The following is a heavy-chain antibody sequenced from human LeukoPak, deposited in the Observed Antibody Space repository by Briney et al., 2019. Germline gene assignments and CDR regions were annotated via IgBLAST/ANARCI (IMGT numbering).Heavy chain of an antibody. V-gene: IGHV3-30*02. CDR2: IQYDGSNA. CDR3: AREILAPGKTHDY. J-gene: IGHJ4*02. Sequence: PGGSLRLSCAASRFTFSSYGMHWVRQAPGKGLEWVAYIQYDGSNAQYADSVKGRFSISRDSSKNILYLQMNSLRAEDTAVYYCAREILAPGKTHDYWGQGTLVTVSS. CDR1: RFTFSSYG.